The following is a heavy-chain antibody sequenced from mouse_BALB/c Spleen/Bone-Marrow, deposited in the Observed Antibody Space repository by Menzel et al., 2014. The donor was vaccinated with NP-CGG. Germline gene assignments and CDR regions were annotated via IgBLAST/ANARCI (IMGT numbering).Heavy chain of an antibody. Sequence: QVQLQQSGAELVKPGASVKLSCKSSGYTFTSYYMYWAKQRPGQGLEWIGGINPSNGGTNFNEKFKSKATLTVDKSSSRAYMQLSSLTSEESAVYYCTREGAFFAYWGQGTLVTVPA. CDR1: GYTFTSYY. J-gene: IGHJ3*01. V-gene: IGHV1-53*01. CDR2: INPSNGGT. CDR3: TREGAFFAY.